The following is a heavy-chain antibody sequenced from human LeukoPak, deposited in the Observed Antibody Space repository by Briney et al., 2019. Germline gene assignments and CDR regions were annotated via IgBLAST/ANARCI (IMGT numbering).Heavy chain of an antibody. CDR2: IIPIFGTA. CDR3: AGGLTGTTYLYYYYYGMDV. D-gene: IGHD1-7*01. V-gene: IGHV1-69*13. CDR1: GGTFSSYA. Sequence: SVKVSCKASGGTFSSYAISWVRQDPGQGLEWMGGIIPIFGTANYAQKFQGRVTITADESTSTAYMELSSLRSEDTAVYYCAGGLTGTTYLYYYYYGMDVWGQGTTVTVSS. J-gene: IGHJ6*02.